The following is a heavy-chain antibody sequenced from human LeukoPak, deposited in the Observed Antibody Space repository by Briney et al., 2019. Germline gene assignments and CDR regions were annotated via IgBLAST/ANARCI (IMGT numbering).Heavy chain of an antibody. V-gene: IGHV4-39*07. CDR3: ARDGDYGSWSGSYYYGMDV. CDR2: IYYSGST. CDR1: GGSISSSSYY. D-gene: IGHD3-10*01. Sequence: SETLSLTCTVSGGSISSSSYYWGWIRQPPGKGLEWIGSIYYSGSTYYNPSLKSRVTISVDTSKNQFSLKLSSVTAADTAVYYCARDGDYGSWSGSYYYGMDVWGQGTTVTVSS. J-gene: IGHJ6*02.